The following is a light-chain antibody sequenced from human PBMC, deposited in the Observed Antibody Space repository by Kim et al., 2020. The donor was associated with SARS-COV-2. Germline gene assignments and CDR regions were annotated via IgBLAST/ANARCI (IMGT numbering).Light chain of an antibody. CDR2: RIN. V-gene: IGLV10-54*04. J-gene: IGLJ3*02. Sequence: QTAKPTCTGNSNNVGDQGAAWLQLQQGHPPKLLSDRINLRPSGISARFSASKSGNTASLTITGLQPEDEADYYCSAWDSSLNAWVFGGGTQLTVL. CDR1: SNNVGDQG. CDR3: SAWDSSLNAWV.